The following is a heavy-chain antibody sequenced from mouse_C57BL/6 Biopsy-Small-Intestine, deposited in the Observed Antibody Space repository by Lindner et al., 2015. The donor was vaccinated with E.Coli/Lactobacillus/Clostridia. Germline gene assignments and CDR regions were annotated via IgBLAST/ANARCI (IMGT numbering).Heavy chain of an antibody. CDR3: ARSWYGNYGWYFDV. CDR2: INPSTGGT. Sequence: VQLQESGAELARPGASVKLSCKASGYTFTSYGIIWVKQRTGQGLEWIGEINPSTGGTSYNQKFKGKATLTVDKSSSTAYMQLKSLTSEDSAVYYCARSWYGNYGWYFDVWGTGTTVTVSS. CDR1: GYTFTSYG. J-gene: IGHJ1*03. V-gene: IGHV1-81*01. D-gene: IGHD2-10*02.